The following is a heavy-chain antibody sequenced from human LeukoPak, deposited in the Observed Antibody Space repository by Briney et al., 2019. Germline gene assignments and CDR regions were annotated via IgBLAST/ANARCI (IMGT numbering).Heavy chain of an antibody. Sequence: GGSLRLSCAASGFTFSGYTIHWVRQAPGKGLEWVSSISTSSTYIYYTESAKGRFTISRDDAKNSLYLQMNSLRAEDTAVYYCARDTDHSGTLDYWGQGTLVTVSS. V-gene: IGHV3-21*01. CDR3: ARDTDHSGTLDY. CDR1: GFTFSGYT. J-gene: IGHJ4*02. CDR2: ISTSSTYI. D-gene: IGHD1-26*01.